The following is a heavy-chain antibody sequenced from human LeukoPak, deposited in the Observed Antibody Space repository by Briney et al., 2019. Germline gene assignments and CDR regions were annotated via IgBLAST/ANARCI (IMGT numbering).Heavy chain of an antibody. V-gene: IGHV1-69*01. CDR2: IIPIFGTA. J-gene: IGHJ4*02. D-gene: IGHD3-16*02. CDR3: ARTSYDYVWGSYRLFDY. CDR1: GGTFSSYA. Sequence: SVKVSCKASGGTFSSYAMSWVRQAPGQGREWMGGIIPIFGTANYAQKFQGRVTITADESTSTAYMELSSLRSEDTAVYYCARTSYDYVWGSYRLFDYWGQGTLVTVSS.